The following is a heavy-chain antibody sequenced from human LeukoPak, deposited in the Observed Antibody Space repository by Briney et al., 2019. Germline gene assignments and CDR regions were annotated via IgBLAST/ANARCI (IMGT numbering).Heavy chain of an antibody. V-gene: IGHV3-30*18. CDR1: GFTFSTYA. Sequence: GGSLRLSCAASGFTFSTYAMHWVRQAPGKGLEWVAVISLDGSNKLYADSVKGRLTISRENSKNTLYLQMNSLRGEDTAVYYCAKGHTTGWHFFDYWGQGTLVTVSS. D-gene: IGHD6-19*01. CDR3: AKGHTTGWHFFDY. J-gene: IGHJ4*02. CDR2: ISLDGSNK.